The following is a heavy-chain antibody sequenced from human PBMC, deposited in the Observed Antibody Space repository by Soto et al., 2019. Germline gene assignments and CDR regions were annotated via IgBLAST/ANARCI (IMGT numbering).Heavy chain of an antibody. D-gene: IGHD2-2*01. CDR3: ARGSSTRSKIAAAAYYGMDV. J-gene: IGHJ6*02. CDR1: GGTFSSYA. Sequence: GASVKISCKASGGTFSSYAISWVRQAPGQGLEWMGGIIPIFGTANYAQKFQGRVTITADKSTSTAYMELSSLRSEATAVYYCARGSSTRSKIAAAAYYGMDVWGQGTTVPVSS. CDR2: IIPIFGTA. V-gene: IGHV1-69*06.